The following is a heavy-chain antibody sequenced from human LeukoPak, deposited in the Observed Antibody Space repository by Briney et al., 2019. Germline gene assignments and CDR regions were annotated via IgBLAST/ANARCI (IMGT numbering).Heavy chain of an antibody. J-gene: IGHJ3*02. CDR2: IKSNTDGGTT. CDR3: TTAGMTTVTTSRNEDAFDI. Sequence: GGSLRLSCAASGFTFSNAWMSWVRQAPGKGLEWVGRIKSNTDGGTTDYAAPVKGRFTISRDDSKNTLYLLMNSLKTEDTAVYYCTTAGMTTVTTSRNEDAFDIWGQGTMVTVSS. D-gene: IGHD4-17*01. CDR1: GFTFSNAW. V-gene: IGHV3-15*01.